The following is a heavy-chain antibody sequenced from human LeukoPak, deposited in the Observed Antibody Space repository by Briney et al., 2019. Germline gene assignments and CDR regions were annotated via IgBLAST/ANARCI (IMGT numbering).Heavy chain of an antibody. J-gene: IGHJ6*02. CDR2: IYYSGST. V-gene: IGHV4-61*08. Sequence: PSETLSLTCTVSGGSISSGGYYWSWIRQHPGKGLEWIGYIYYSGSTNYNPSLKSRVTISVDTSKNQFSLKLSSVTAADTAVYYCARVVGEWDYYYYGMDVWGQGTTVTVSS. CDR3: ARVVGEWDYYYYGMDV. CDR1: GGSISSGGYY. D-gene: IGHD1-26*01.